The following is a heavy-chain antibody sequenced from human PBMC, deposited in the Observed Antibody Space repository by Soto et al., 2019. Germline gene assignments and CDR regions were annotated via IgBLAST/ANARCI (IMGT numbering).Heavy chain of an antibody. CDR1: GFTFSSYG. J-gene: IGHJ3*02. CDR3: ARTAGGRVRGALDI. V-gene: IGHV3-30-3*01. Sequence: QVHLEVSGGGVVQPGTSLRLSCVASGFTFSSYGMHWVRQAPGKGLEWVAVIPNTENKKYYADSVKGRFTISRDNSQNTLFLQMDSLMSEDTAMYYCARTAGGRVRGALDIWGQGTMVTVS. CDR2: IPNTENKK. D-gene: IGHD6-13*01.